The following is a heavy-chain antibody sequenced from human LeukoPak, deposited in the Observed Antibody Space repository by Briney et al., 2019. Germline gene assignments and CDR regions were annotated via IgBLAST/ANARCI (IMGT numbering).Heavy chain of an antibody. CDR1: GFTFSTFV. V-gene: IGHV3-23*01. Sequence: GGSLRLSCVASGFTFSTFVMSWVRQTPGMRPEWVSYISDGGVDINYADSVKGRFTISRDNSKNTLYLQMNSLRAEDTAVYYCARAKRNGFDIWGQGTMVTVSS. CDR2: ISDGGVDI. J-gene: IGHJ3*02. CDR3: ARAKRNGFDI.